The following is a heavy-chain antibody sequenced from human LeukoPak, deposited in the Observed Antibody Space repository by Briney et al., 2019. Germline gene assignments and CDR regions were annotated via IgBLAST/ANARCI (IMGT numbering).Heavy chain of an antibody. Sequence: GGSLRLSCAASGFTFSSYEMNWVRQAPGKGLEWVSYITKSGSTIYYADSVKGRFTISRDNSKNTLYLQMNSLRAEDTAVYYCAKFSYDSSGYYYEVGYWGQGTLVTVSS. CDR3: AKFSYDSSGYYYEVGY. V-gene: IGHV3-48*03. J-gene: IGHJ4*02. CDR2: ITKSGSTI. D-gene: IGHD3-22*01. CDR1: GFTFSSYE.